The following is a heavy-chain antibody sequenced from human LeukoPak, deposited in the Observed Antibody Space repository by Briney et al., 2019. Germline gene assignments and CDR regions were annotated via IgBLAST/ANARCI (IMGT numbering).Heavy chain of an antibody. CDR2: VYASGST. V-gene: IGHV4-61*02. CDR1: GGSISSGSYY. D-gene: IGHD3-16*01. CDR3: ARKGKLGDAFDI. Sequence: PSQTLSLTCTVSGGSISSGSYYWGWIRQPAGKGLEWIGRVYASGSTNYTPSLKSRVTMSIDTSKNQFSLKLNSVTAADTAVYHCARKGKLGDAFDIWGQGTMVTVSS. J-gene: IGHJ3*02.